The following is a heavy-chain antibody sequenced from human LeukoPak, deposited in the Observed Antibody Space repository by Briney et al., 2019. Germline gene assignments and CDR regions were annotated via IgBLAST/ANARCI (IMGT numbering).Heavy chain of an antibody. CDR2: IRSKAYGGTT. CDR3: TTYSSRWFRHFDY. CDR1: GFTFGDYA. J-gene: IGHJ4*02. V-gene: IGHV3-49*04. Sequence: PGRSLRLSCTASGFTFGDYAMSWVRQAPGKGLEWVGFIRSKAYGGTTEYAASVKGRFTLSRDESKSIAYLQMNSLKTEDTAVYYCTTYSSRWFRHFDYWGQGTLVTVSS. D-gene: IGHD6-19*01.